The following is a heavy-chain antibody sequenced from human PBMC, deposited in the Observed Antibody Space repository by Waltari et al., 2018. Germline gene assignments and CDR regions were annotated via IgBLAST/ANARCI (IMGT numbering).Heavy chain of an antibody. D-gene: IGHD2-21*01. J-gene: IGHJ3*02. Sequence: QVQLQQWGAGLLKPSETLSLTCAVYGGSFSGYYWSWLRQPPGKGLEWIGEINHSGSTNYNPSLKSRVTISVDTSKNQFSLKLSSVTAADTAVYYCARVFHVVVIARVVAFDIWGQGTMVTVSS. CDR1: GGSFSGYY. V-gene: IGHV4-34*01. CDR2: INHSGST. CDR3: ARVFHVVVIARVVAFDI.